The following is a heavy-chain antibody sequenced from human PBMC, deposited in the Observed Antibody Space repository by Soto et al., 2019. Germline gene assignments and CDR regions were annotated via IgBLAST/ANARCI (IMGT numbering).Heavy chain of an antibody. D-gene: IGHD6-13*01. V-gene: IGHV4-39*01. CDR3: ARRGAAGSSWTLEY. J-gene: IGHJ4*02. Sequence: SETLSLTCTVAGGSISSSSYYWGWIRQPPGKGLEWIGSIYYSGSTYYNPSLKSRVTISVDTSKNQFSLKLSSVTAADTAVYYCARRGAAGSSWTLEYWGQGTLVTVSS. CDR1: GGSISSSSYY. CDR2: IYYSGST.